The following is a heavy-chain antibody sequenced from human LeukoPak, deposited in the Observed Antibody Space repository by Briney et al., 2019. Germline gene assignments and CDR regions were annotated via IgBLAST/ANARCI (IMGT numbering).Heavy chain of an antibody. J-gene: IGHJ1*01. CDR3: AKLGSFSFQY. CDR2: ISGSGGST. V-gene: IGHV3-23*01. CDR1: GFTFSSDA. D-gene: IGHD3-10*01. Sequence: PGGSLRLSCAASGFTFSSDAMSWVRRAPGKGLEWVSGISGSGGSTYHADSVKGRFTISRDNSKNTLYLQMNSLRAEDTAVYYCAKLGSFSFQYWGQGTLVTVSS.